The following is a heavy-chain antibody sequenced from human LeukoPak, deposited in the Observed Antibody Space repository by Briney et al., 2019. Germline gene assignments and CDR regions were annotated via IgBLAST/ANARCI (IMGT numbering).Heavy chain of an antibody. CDR3: ATIPLLWYDNTGYLEY. Sequence: GGSLRLSCAGSGFTFSNDVMIWVRQAPGKGPEWVSGISGSGGNTYYTDSVKGRFTISRDNSKNTLYLQMNSLRAEDTALYYCATIPLLWYDNTGYLEYWGRGALVTVSS. CDR2: ISGSGGNT. V-gene: IGHV3-23*01. D-gene: IGHD3-22*01. CDR1: GFTFSNDV. J-gene: IGHJ4*02.